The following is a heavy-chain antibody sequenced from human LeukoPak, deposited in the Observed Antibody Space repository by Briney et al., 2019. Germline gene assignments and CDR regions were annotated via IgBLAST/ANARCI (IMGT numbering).Heavy chain of an antibody. V-gene: IGHV4-39*02. J-gene: IGHJ4*02. CDR1: GGSISSSTYN. CDR3: AREYNWNVLDY. Sequence: SETLSLTCIVSGGSISSSTYNWGWIRQPPGKGLEWIGIIYYSGSTYYNPSLKSRVTISVDTSKNQFSLQLTSVTPEDTAVYYCAREYNWNVLDYWGQGTLVTVSS. CDR2: IYYSGST. D-gene: IGHD1-1*01.